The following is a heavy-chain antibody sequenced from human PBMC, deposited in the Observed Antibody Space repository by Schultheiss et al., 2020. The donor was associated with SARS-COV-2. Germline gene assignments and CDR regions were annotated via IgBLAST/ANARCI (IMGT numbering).Heavy chain of an antibody. CDR3: ARDPDAAAADYYYGMDV. J-gene: IGHJ6*02. V-gene: IGHV4-59*12. CDR2: IYYSGST. Sequence: SETLSLTCTVSGGSISSYYWSWIRQPPGKGLEWIGYIYYSGSTNYNPSLKSRVTISVDTSKNQFSLKLSSVTAEDTAVYYCARDPDAAAADYYYGMDVWGQGTTVTVSS. D-gene: IGHD6-13*01. CDR1: GGSISSYY.